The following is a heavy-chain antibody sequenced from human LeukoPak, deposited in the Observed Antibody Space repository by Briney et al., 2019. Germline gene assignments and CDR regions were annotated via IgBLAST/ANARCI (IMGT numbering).Heavy chain of an antibody. CDR2: IYYSGST. V-gene: IGHV4-39*07. D-gene: IGHD6-13*01. CDR3: ARATPVIAAAGTNWFDP. Sequence: SETLSLTCTVSGGSISSSSYYWGWIRQPPGKGLEWIGRIYYSGSTYDNPSLKSRVTISVDTSKNQFSLKLSSVTAADPAVYYCARATPVIAAAGTNWFDPWGQGTLVTVSS. J-gene: IGHJ5*02. CDR1: GGSISSSSYY.